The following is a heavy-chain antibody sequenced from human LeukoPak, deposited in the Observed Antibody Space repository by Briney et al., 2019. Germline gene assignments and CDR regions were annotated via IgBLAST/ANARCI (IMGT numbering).Heavy chain of an antibody. CDR1: GYTFTGYY. Sequence: ASVKVSCKASGYTFTGYYMHWVRQAPGQGLEWMGWINPNSGGTNYAQKFQGRVTMTRDTSISTAYMELSRLRSDDTAVYYCARALIPAAVAAAWGAFDIWGQGTMVTVSS. CDR3: ARALIPAAVAAAWGAFDI. D-gene: IGHD2-2*01. V-gene: IGHV1-2*02. J-gene: IGHJ3*02. CDR2: INPNSGGT.